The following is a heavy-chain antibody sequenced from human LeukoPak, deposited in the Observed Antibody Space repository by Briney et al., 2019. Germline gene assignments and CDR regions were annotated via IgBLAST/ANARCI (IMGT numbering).Heavy chain of an antibody. V-gene: IGHV3-66*01. CDR1: GFTVSSNY. CDR3: AELGITMIGGV. D-gene: IGHD3-10*02. J-gene: IGHJ6*04. CDR2: IYSGGST. Sequence: GGSLRLSCAASGFTVSSNYMSWVRQAPGKGLEWVSVIYSGGSTYYSECVKGRFTISRDTAKNSLYLQMNSLRAEDTAVYYCAELGITMIGGVWGKGTTVTISS.